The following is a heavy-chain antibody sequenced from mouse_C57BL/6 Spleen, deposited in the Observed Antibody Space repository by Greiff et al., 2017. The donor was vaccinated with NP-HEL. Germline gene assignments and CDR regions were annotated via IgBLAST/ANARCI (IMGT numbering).Heavy chain of an antibody. CDR3: AREGLGSTFDY. CDR2: ISYDGSN. D-gene: IGHD1-1*01. CDR1: GYSITSGYY. Sequence: EVKLMESGPGLVKPSQSLSLTCSVTGYSITSGYYWNWIRQFPGNKLEWMGYISYDGSNNYNPSLKNRISITRDTSKNQFFLKLNSVTTEDTATYYCAREGLGSTFDYWGQGTTLTVSS. V-gene: IGHV3-6*01. J-gene: IGHJ2*01.